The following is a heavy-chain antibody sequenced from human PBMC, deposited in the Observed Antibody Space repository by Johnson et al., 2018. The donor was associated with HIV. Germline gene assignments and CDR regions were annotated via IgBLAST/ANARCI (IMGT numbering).Heavy chain of an antibody. D-gene: IGHD3-10*01. V-gene: IGHV3-30*02. Sequence: QVQLVESGGGVVQPGGSLRLSCAASAFTFSSYDMHWVRQAPGKGLEWVAFIRSDGSNKYYADSVKGRFTISRDNAKNSLSLQMNSLRAEDTAVYYCARLEDRGRGAFDIWGQGTMVTVSS. CDR3: ARLEDRGRGAFDI. CDR2: IRSDGSNK. J-gene: IGHJ3*02. CDR1: AFTFSSYD.